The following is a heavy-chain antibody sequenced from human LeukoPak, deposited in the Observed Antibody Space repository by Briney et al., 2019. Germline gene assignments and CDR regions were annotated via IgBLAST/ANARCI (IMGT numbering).Heavy chain of an antibody. CDR3: ARGEGTLAGRRWPYYFYYYMDV. D-gene: IGHD6-19*01. CDR1: GGPFSDDY. Sequence: SETLSLTCVVYGGPFSDDYWSWFRQPPGKGLEWIGEINHSGTTKYNPSLKSRVTISIHTSNNQFSLNLNSVTAADTAVYFCARGEGTLAGRRWPYYFYYYMDVWGKGTTVTVSS. CDR2: INHSGTT. J-gene: IGHJ6*03. V-gene: IGHV4-34*01.